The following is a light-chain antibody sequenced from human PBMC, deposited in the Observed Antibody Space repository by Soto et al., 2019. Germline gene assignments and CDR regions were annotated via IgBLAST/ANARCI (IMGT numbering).Light chain of an antibody. V-gene: IGKV1-9*01. Sequence: IQLTQSPSSLSASVGDRVTITCRASQDISSYLAWSQQKPGQAPKLLFYAASTLHSGVPSRFSGSGSGTDFTLTISSLQPEDYATYYCQQVKSYPITFGQGTRLEIK. CDR2: AAS. J-gene: IGKJ5*01. CDR3: QQVKSYPIT. CDR1: QDISSY.